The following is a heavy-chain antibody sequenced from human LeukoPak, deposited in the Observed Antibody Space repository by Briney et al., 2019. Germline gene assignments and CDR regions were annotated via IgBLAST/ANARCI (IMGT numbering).Heavy chain of an antibody. CDR3: ARGRLRFPRRENSSPSAFDY. CDR2: ISSSSSYI. J-gene: IGHJ4*02. V-gene: IGHV3-21*01. D-gene: IGHD6-6*01. Sequence: PGGSLRLSCAASGFTFSSYSTNWVRQAPGKGLEWVSSISSSSSYIYYADSVKGRFTISRDNAKNSLYLQMNSLRAEDTAVYYCARGRLRFPRRENSSPSAFDYWGQGTLVTVSS. CDR1: GFTFSSYS.